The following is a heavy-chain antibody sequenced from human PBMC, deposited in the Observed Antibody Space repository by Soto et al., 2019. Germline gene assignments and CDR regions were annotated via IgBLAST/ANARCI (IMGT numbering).Heavy chain of an antibody. CDR2: IYCSGST. CDR3: ARMYRGSSMDV. D-gene: IGHD3-10*01. Sequence: QVQLQESGPGLVKPSQTLSLTCTVSGGSISSGGYYWSWIRQHPGKGLEWIGYIYCSGSTYYNPSLKGRVTISVDTSKIQFCLKLSSVTAADTAVYCCARMYRGSSMDVWGQGTTVTVSS. V-gene: IGHV4-31*03. J-gene: IGHJ6*02. CDR1: GGSISSGGYY.